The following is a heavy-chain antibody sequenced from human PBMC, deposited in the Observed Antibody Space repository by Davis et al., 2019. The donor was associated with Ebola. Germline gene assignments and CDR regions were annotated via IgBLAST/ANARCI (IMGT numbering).Heavy chain of an antibody. CDR2: IIPILGVA. V-gene: IGHV1-69*10. J-gene: IGHJ4*02. Sequence: SVKVSCKASGGTFSNYGITWVRQAPGQGLEWMGGIIPILGVANYAQKFQGRVTINADESTSTAYMDLSSLRSEDTAVYYCARGVEWFDDRSGYYYSFDHWGQGTLVTVSS. CDR1: GGTFSNYG. CDR3: ARGVEWFDDRSGYYYSFDH. D-gene: IGHD3-22*01.